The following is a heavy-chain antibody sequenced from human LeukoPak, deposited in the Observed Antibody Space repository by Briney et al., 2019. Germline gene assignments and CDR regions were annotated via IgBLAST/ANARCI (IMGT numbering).Heavy chain of an antibody. Sequence: SGPTLVNPAQTLTLTCTFSGFSLSTSGMCVSWIRQPPGKALEWLARIDWDDDKYYSTSLKTRLTISMDTSKNQVVLTMTNMDPVDTATYYCARTPPVAAAGSFDYWGQGTLVTVSS. J-gene: IGHJ4*02. D-gene: IGHD6-13*01. CDR3: ARTPPVAAAGSFDY. CDR1: GFSLSTSGMC. V-gene: IGHV2-70*11. CDR2: IDWDDDK.